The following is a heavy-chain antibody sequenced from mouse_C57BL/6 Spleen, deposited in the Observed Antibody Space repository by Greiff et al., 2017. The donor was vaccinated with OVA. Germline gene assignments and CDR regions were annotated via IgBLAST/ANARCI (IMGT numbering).Heavy chain of an antibody. Sequence: EVMLVESEGGLVQPGSSMKLSCTASGFTFSDYYMAWVRQVPEKGLEWVANINYDGSSTYYLDSLKSRFIISRDNAKNILYLQMSSLKSEDTATYYCARDGSYGNFYYAMDYWGQGTSVTVSS. CDR2: INYDGSST. CDR3: ARDGSYGNFYYAMDY. V-gene: IGHV5-16*01. D-gene: IGHD2-1*01. CDR1: GFTFSDYY. J-gene: IGHJ4*01.